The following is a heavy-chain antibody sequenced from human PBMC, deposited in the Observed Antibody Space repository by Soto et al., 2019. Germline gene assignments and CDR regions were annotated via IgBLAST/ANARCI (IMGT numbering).Heavy chain of an antibody. CDR1: GGTFSSYT. CDR3: ARDDSSSWQPSHYYYYGMDV. V-gene: IGHV1-69*08. J-gene: IGHJ6*02. CDR2: IIPILGIA. D-gene: IGHD6-13*01. Sequence: QVQLVQSGAEVKKPGSSVKVSCKASGGTFSSYTISWVRQAPGQGLEWMGRIIPILGIANYAQKFQGRVTITADKSTSTAYMELSSLRSEDTAVYYCARDDSSSWQPSHYYYYGMDVWGQGTTVTVSS.